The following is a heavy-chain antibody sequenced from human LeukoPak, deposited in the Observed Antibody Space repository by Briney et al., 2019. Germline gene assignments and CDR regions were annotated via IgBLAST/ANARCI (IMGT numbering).Heavy chain of an antibody. CDR3: ARSISSSPFPYYYYGMDV. CDR1: GFTFSSYE. CDR2: ISSSGSTI. J-gene: IGHJ6*04. V-gene: IGHV3-48*03. D-gene: IGHD6-13*01. Sequence: GGSLRLSCAASGFTFSSYEMNWVRQAPGKGLEWVSYISSSGSTIYYADSVKGRFTISRDNAKNSLYLQMNSLRAEDTAVYYCARSISSSPFPYYYYGMDVWGKGITVTVSS.